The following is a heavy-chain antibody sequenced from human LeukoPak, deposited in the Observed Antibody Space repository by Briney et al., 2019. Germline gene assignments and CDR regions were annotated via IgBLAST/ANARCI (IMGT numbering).Heavy chain of an antibody. CDR3: ARDLSDDYSLDY. D-gene: IGHD3-16*01. Sequence: GGSLRLSCAASGFSFSDYSMNWVRQAPGKGLEWVSSITISSSIIYYADSVKGRFTISRDNAKNSLFLQMNSLRAEDTAVYYCARDLSDDYSLDYWDQGTLVSVSS. CDR2: ITISSSII. V-gene: IGHV3-21*01. J-gene: IGHJ4*02. CDR1: GFSFSDYS.